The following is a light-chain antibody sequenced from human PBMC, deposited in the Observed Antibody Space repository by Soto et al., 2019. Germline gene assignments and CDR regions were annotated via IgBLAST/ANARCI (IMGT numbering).Light chain of an antibody. CDR1: QGFKNY. J-gene: IGKJ4*01. Sequence: DIQVTQYPSSLSASVGDRVTITCRASQGFKNYLAWIQQKQGEIPKLLINAASTLESGIPPRCSGSRSGTDFTLTINNRQAEDGETYYCQRYYDAPVSFGGGTKVEIK. CDR3: QRYYDAPVS. V-gene: IGKV1-27*01. CDR2: AAS.